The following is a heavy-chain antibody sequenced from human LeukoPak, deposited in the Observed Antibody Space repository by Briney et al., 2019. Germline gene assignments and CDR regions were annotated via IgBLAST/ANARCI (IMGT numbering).Heavy chain of an antibody. D-gene: IGHD3-9*01. J-gene: IGHJ4*02. Sequence: SETLSLTCTVSGGSISSSSYYWGWIRQPPGKGLEWIGSIYYSGSTYYNPSLKNRVTISVDTSKNQFSLKLSSVTAADTAVYYCARMPDILTGLDSWGQGTLVTVSS. CDR2: IYYSGST. CDR1: GGSISSSSYY. V-gene: IGHV4-39*01. CDR3: ARMPDILTGLDS.